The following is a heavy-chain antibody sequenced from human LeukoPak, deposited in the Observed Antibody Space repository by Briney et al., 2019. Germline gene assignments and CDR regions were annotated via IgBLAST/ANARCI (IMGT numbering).Heavy chain of an antibody. CDR2: IKQDGSEK. CDR3: ARDKIVGATNFDY. CDR1: GFTFSSYW. V-gene: IGHV3-7*01. D-gene: IGHD1-26*01. Sequence: GALRLSCAASGFTFSSYWMSWVRQAPGKGLEWVANIKQDGSEKYYVDSVKGRFTISRDNAKNSLYLQMNSLRAEDTAVYYCARDKIVGATNFDYWGQGTLVTVSS. J-gene: IGHJ4*02.